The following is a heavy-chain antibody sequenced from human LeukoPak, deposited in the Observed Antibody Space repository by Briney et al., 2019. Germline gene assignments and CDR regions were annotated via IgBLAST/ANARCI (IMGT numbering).Heavy chain of an antibody. CDR2: IYTSGST. CDR3: ASDLESFVGAVTYNWFDP. Sequence: SETLSLTCTVSGGSISSYYWSWIRQPAGKGLEWIGRIYTSGSTNYNPSLKSRVTMSVDTSKNQFSLKLSSVTAADTAVYYCASDLESFVGAVTYNWFDPWGQGTLVTVSS. D-gene: IGHD1-26*01. CDR1: GGSISSYY. J-gene: IGHJ5*02. V-gene: IGHV4-4*07.